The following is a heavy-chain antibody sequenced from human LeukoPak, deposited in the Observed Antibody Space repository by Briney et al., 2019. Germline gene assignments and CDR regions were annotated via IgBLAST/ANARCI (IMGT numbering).Heavy chain of an antibody. CDR1: GGSISSYY. D-gene: IGHD3-16*02. Sequence: SETLSLTCTVSGGSISSYYWSWIRQPPGKGLEWIGYIYYSGSTNYNPSLKSRVTISVDTSKNQFSLKPSSVTAADTAVYYCARVLTFGGVIADYYMDVWGKGTTVTVSS. CDR3: ARVLTFGGVIADYYMDV. V-gene: IGHV4-59*01. CDR2: IYYSGST. J-gene: IGHJ6*03.